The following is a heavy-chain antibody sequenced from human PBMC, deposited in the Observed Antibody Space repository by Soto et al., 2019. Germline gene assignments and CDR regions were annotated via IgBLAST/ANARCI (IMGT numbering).Heavy chain of an antibody. V-gene: IGHV3-73*02. CDR3: TRYGDYSGLPFDF. D-gene: IGHD4-17*01. Sequence: EVQLVESGGGLVQPGGSLKLSCAASGFTFSDSAIHWVRQPSGKGLEWVGRIRSKANSYATAYTASLKGRFTISRDXXKNTAFLQMNSLKTEDTAVYYCTRYGDYSGLPFDFWGQGALVTVSS. CDR1: GFTFSDSA. CDR2: IRSKANSYAT. J-gene: IGHJ4*02.